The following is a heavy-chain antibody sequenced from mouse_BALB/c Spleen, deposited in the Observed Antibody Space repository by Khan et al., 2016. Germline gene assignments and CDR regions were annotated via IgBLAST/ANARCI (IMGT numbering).Heavy chain of an antibody. CDR1: GYSITSDYA. CDR2: ISYSGST. Sequence: VQLKESGPGLVKPSQSLSLTCTVTGYSITSDYAWNWIRQFPGNKLEWMGYISYSGSTSYNPSLKSRISITRDTSKNQFFLQLNSVTTEDTATXYCTRGRDYRYLFDYWGHGTTLTVSS. V-gene: IGHV3-2*02. J-gene: IGHJ2*01. CDR3: TRGRDYRYLFDY. D-gene: IGHD2-14*01.